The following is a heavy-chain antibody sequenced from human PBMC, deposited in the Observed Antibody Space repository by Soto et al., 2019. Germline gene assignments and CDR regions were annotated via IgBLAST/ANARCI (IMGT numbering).Heavy chain of an antibody. J-gene: IGHJ4*02. V-gene: IGHV3-30*18. CDR3: AKEGALKDFDY. CDR1: GFTFSNYG. Sequence: QVQLVESGGGVVQPGRSLGLSCIGSGFTFSNYGMHRVRQAPGKGLEWVAGISYEGSNQYYADSVKGRFTISRDNSKNTLYLQMNSLRPDDTAVFYCAKEGALKDFDYWGQGTLVTVSS. CDR2: ISYEGSNQ.